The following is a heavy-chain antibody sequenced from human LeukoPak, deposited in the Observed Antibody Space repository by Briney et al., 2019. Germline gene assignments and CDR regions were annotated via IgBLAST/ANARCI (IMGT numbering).Heavy chain of an antibody. CDR1: GFTFNIYG. J-gene: IGHJ3*02. CDR2: ISFDGNEK. D-gene: IGHD2-15*01. V-gene: IGHV3-30*03. Sequence: GGSLRPSCAASGFTFNIYGMHWVRQAPGKGLEWVAVISFDGNEKYYADSVKGRFTISRDNSQNTLYLQMNSLRVEDTAVYYCATDSSDCSGGSCYSVGTLHIWGQGTMVTVSS. CDR3: ATDSSDCSGGSCYSVGTLHI.